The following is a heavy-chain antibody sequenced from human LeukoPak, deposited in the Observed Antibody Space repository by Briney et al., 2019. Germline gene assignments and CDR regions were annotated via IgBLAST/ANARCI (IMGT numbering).Heavy chain of an antibody. CDR1: GFTVSSDY. V-gene: IGHV3-66*01. CDR3: AKGQSGSCYYAIDY. CDR2: IYSGGST. D-gene: IGHD2-15*01. J-gene: IGHJ4*02. Sequence: GGSLRLSCAASGFTVSSDYMSWVRQAPGKGLEWVSVIYSGGSTYYADSVKGRFTISRDNSKNTLYLQMNSLRAEDTAVYYCAKGQSGSCYYAIDYWGQGSLVTVSS.